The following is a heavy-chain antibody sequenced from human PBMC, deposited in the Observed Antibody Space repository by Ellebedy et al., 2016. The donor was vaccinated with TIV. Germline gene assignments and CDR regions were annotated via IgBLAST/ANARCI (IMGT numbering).Heavy chain of an antibody. CDR1: GGTFSSYA. CDR3: ARPLSSGDGAGVHY. Sequence: AASVKVSCKASGGTFSSYAISWVRQAPGQGLEWMGRIIPILGIANYAQKFQGRVTITADKSTSTVYMELSSLRSEDTAVYYCARPLSSGDGAGVHYWGQGTLVTVSS. J-gene: IGHJ4*02. V-gene: IGHV1-69*04. D-gene: IGHD2-21*02. CDR2: IIPILGIA.